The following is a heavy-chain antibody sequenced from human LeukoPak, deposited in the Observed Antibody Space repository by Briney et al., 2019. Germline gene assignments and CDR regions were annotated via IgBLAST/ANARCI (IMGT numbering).Heavy chain of an antibody. V-gene: IGHV1-46*01. CDR1: GGTFSGYA. CDR3: ARDGAPEGEGWFDP. CDR2: INPSGGST. Sequence: GASVKVSCKASGGTFSGYAISWVRQAPGQGLEWMGIINPSGGSTSYAQKFQGRVTMTRDTSTSTVFMELSGLRSDDTAVYFCARDGAPEGEGWFDPWGQGTLVTVSS. J-gene: IGHJ5*02. D-gene: IGHD4/OR15-4a*01.